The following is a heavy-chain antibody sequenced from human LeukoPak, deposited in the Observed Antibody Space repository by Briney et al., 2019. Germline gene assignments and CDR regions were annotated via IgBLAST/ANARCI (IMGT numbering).Heavy chain of an antibody. CDR1: GFTFSSYW. CDR2: INHSGST. V-gene: IGHV4-34*01. J-gene: IGHJ4*02. Sequence: GSLRLSCVASGFTFSSYWMGWIRQPPGKGLEWIGEINHSGSTNYNPSLKSRVTISVDTSKNQFSLKLSSVTAADTAVYYCARGRVGATLDYWGQGTLVTVSS. CDR3: ARGRVGATLDY. D-gene: IGHD1-26*01.